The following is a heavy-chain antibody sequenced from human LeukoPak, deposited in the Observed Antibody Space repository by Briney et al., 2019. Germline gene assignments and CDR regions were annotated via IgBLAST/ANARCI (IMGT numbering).Heavy chain of an antibody. CDR1: GGSISSSSYY. Sequence: PSETLSLTCTVSGGSISSSSYYWGWIRQPPGKGLEWIVSIYYSGSTYYNPSLESRVTISIDTSKNQFSLKMSSVTAADTAFYFCVNSGSNYEAVSWGQGTLVTVSS. V-gene: IGHV4-39*07. D-gene: IGHD5-18*01. CDR3: VNSGSNYEAVS. J-gene: IGHJ5*02. CDR2: IYYSGST.